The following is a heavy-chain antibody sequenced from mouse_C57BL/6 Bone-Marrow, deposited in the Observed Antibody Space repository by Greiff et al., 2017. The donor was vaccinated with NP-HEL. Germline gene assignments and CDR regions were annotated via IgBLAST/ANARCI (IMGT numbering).Heavy chain of an antibody. CDR3: ARGDSMVTTRLRRLPWYFDV. V-gene: IGHV1-67*01. CDR1: GYTFTDYA. Sequence: QVQLQQSGPELVRPGVSVKISCKGSGYTFTDYAMHWVKQSHAKSLEWIGVISTYYGDASYNQKFKDKATMTVDKSSSTASMELARLTSEDSAVYYCARGDSMVTTRLRRLPWYFDVWGTGTTVTVSS. CDR2: ISTYYGDA. J-gene: IGHJ1*03. D-gene: IGHD2-1*01.